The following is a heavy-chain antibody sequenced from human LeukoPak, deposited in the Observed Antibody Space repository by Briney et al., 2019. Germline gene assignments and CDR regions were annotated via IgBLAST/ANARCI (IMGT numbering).Heavy chain of an antibody. CDR2: TNPNSGGT. Sequence: APVKVSCKASGYTFTSYGISWVGQAPGQGLEWMGWTNPNSGGTNYAQKFQGRVTMTRDTSISTAYMEMSRLRADDTAVYYCARLLQGWELNYYYSYMDVSGKGTTVTISS. D-gene: IGHD4-23*01. J-gene: IGHJ6*03. CDR1: GYTFTSYG. V-gene: IGHV1-2*02. CDR3: ARLLQGWELNYYYSYMDV.